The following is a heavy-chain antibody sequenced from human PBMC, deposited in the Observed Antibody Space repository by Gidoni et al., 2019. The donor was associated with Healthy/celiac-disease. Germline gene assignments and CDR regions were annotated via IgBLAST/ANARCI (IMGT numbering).Heavy chain of an antibody. J-gene: IGHJ4*02. CDR2: INHSGST. V-gene: IGHV4-34*01. CDR1: GGSFSGYY. D-gene: IGHD3-22*01. Sequence: QVQLQQWGAGLLKHSETLSLTCAVYGGSFSGYYWSWIRQPPGKGLELIGEINHSGSTNNNPSRKSRVTISVETSKNQFSLKLSSVTAADTAVYYCARGPHYYDSSGTDYWGQGTLVTVSS. CDR3: ARGPHYYDSSGTDY.